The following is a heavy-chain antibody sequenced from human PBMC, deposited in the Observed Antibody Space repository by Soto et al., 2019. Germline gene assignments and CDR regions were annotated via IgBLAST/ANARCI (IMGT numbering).Heavy chain of an antibody. CDR1: GGSISSYY. CDR3: ARRGYSGYDRFHYGMDV. D-gene: IGHD5-12*01. Sequence: QVQLQESGPGLVKPSETLSLTCTVSGGSISSYYWSWIRQPPGKGLEWIGYIYYSGSTNYNPSLKSRVTISVETSKNQFSLQLSSVTAADTAVYYCARRGYSGYDRFHYGMDVWGQGTTVTVSS. CDR2: IYYSGST. V-gene: IGHV4-59*01. J-gene: IGHJ6*02.